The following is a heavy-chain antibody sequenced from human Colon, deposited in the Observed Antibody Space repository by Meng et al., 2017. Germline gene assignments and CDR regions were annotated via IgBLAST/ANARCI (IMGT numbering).Heavy chain of an antibody. CDR1: GYTFTGYY. V-gene: IGHV1-2*06. CDR2: INPNGGGT. CDR3: ARLKVVVITGDSDVDY. Sequence: QLVQSGAGGKKPGASVKVSCKASGYTFTGYYMHWVRQAPGQGLEWMGRINPNGGGTNYAQKFQGRVTMTRDTSISTAYMELSRLRSDDTAVYYCARLKVVVITGDSDVDYWGQGTLVTVSS. D-gene: IGHD3-22*01. J-gene: IGHJ4*02.